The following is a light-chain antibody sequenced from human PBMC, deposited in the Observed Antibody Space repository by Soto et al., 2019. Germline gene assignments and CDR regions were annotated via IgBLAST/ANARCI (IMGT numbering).Light chain of an antibody. CDR2: EGN. CDR3: CSYAGQRVV. CDR1: YNL. J-gene: IGLJ2*01. Sequence: QSALTQPASVSGFPGQSMTISCTYNLVSWYQQHPGKAPKRMIYEGNQRPSGVFNRFSGSKSGKTGSLTISGLQAEDEADYYCCSYAGQRVVLGGGTKLTVL. V-gene: IGLV2-23*01.